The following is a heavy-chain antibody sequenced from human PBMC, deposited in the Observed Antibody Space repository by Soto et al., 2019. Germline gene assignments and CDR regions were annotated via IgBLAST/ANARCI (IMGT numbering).Heavy chain of an antibody. V-gene: IGHV3-43*01. J-gene: IGHJ6*02. D-gene: IGHD6-19*01. CDR2: ISWDGGST. CDR1: GFTFDDYT. Sequence: GGSLRLSCAASGFTFDDYTMHWVRQAPGKGLEWVSLISWDGGSTYYADSVKGRFTISRDNSKNSLYLQMNSLRTEDTALYYCAKDYAVAGYYYYGMDVWGQGTTVTVSS. CDR3: AKDYAVAGYYYYGMDV.